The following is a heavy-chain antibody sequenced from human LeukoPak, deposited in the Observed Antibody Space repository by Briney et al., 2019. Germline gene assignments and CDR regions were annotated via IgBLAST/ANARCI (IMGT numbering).Heavy chain of an antibody. CDR1: GYSISSGYY. Sequence: SETLSLTCTVSGYSISSGYYWGWIRQPPGKGLEWIGSIYHSGNTYYNPSLKSRVTISVDTSKNQFSLRLSSVTAADTAVYYCARRTYYYGSGSYSPPRYWGQGTLVTVSS. CDR2: IYHSGNT. J-gene: IGHJ4*02. V-gene: IGHV4-38-2*02. D-gene: IGHD3-10*01. CDR3: ARRTYYYGSGSYSPPRY.